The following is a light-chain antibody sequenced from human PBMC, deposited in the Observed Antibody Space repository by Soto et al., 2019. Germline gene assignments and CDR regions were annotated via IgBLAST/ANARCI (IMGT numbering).Light chain of an antibody. CDR2: SNN. J-gene: IGLJ2*01. CDR1: SSNIGINT. V-gene: IGLV1-44*01. Sequence: QSVLTQPPSASGTPGQRVTISCSGSSSNIGINTVNWYQQLPGTAPKLLIYSNNQRPSGVTDRFSGSKSGTSASLAISGLQSEDEADYYCSSYTSSSTVVFGGGTKLTVL. CDR3: SSYTSSSTVV.